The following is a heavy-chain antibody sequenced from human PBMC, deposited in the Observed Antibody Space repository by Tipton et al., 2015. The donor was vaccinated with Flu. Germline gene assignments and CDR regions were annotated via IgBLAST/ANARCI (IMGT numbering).Heavy chain of an antibody. V-gene: IGHV5-51*01. D-gene: IGHD3-22*01. J-gene: IGHJ1*01. CDR3: ARPYDSSGYYSNYFQH. CDR2: IYPGDSDT. Sequence: VQLVQSGAEVKKPGESLKISCKGSGYSFTSYWIGWVRQMPGKGLEWMGIIYPGDSDTRYSPSFQGQVTISADKSISTAYLQWSSLKASDTAMYYCARPYDSSGYYSNYFQHWGQGTLVTVSS. CDR1: GYSFTSYW.